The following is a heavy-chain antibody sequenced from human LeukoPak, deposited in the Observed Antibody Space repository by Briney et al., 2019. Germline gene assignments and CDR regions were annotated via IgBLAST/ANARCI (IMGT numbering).Heavy chain of an antibody. J-gene: IGHJ4*02. CDR1: GLTFSSYS. D-gene: IGHD3-22*01. V-gene: IGHV3-21*01. CDR2: ISSSSSYI. Sequence: GGSLRLSCAASGLTFSSYSMNWVRQAPGKGLEWVSSISSSSSYIYYADSVKGRFTISRDNAKNSLYLQMNSLRAEDTAVYYCARGDYYYDSSGLRFDYWGQGTLVTVSS. CDR3: ARGDYYYDSSGLRFDY.